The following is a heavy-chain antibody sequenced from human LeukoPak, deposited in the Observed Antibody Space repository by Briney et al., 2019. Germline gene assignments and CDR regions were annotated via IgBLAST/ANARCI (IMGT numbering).Heavy chain of an antibody. D-gene: IGHD3-9*01. CDR2: ISGSGGST. Sequence: PGGSLRLSCAASGFTFSSYAMSWVRQAPGKGLEWVSAISGSGGSTYYADSVKGRFTISRDNSKNTPYLQMNSLRAEDTAVYYCARGYYDILTVTNWFDPWGQGTLVTVSS. J-gene: IGHJ5*02. CDR1: GFTFSSYA. V-gene: IGHV3-23*01. CDR3: ARGYYDILTVTNWFDP.